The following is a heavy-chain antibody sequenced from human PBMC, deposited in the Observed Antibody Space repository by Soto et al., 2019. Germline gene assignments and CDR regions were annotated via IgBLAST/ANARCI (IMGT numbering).Heavy chain of an antibody. J-gene: IGHJ4*02. CDR3: AIKFGSAFDY. D-gene: IGHD3-10*01. Sequence: EVQLVESGGGLVQPGGSLRLSCAASGFTFSSYEMNWARQAPGKGLEWVSYISSSGSTIYYADSVKGRFTISRDNAKNSLYLQMNSLRAEDTAVYYCAIKFGSAFDYWGQGTLVTVSS. CDR2: ISSSGSTI. V-gene: IGHV3-48*03. CDR1: GFTFSSYE.